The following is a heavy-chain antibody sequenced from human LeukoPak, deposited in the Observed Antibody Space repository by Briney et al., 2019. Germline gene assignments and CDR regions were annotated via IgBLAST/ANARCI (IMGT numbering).Heavy chain of an antibody. CDR3: AKDAYNWNYLNWFDP. J-gene: IGHJ5*02. CDR1: GFTFSSYT. CDR2: ISGSGDSI. D-gene: IGHD1-7*01. V-gene: IGHV3-23*01. Sequence: QPGGSLRLSCAASGFTFSSYTMSWVRQAPGEGLEWVSAISGSGDSIYYADSVKGRFTISRDNSKNTLYLQMNSLGAEDTAVYYCAKDAYNWNYLNWFDPWGQGTLVTVSS.